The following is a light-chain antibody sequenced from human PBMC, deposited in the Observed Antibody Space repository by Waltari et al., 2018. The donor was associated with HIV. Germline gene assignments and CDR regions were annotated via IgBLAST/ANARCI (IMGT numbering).Light chain of an antibody. CDR1: SRDVGGYNY. Sequence: QSALTQPPSASGSPGQSVTISCTGTSRDVGGYNYVSWSKQHPGEAPQGVMFEVYKRPEGVPEGRSGAKAGITASLTVSGLQAGDEATYDCASYAGRKNLVFGGGTKRTVL. CDR3: ASYAGRKNLV. V-gene: IGLV2-8*01. J-gene: IGLJ2*01. CDR2: EVY.